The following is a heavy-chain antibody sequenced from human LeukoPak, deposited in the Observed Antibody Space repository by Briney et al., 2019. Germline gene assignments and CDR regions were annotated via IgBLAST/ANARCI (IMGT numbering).Heavy chain of an antibody. Sequence: ASVRVSCKASGYTFTAQYMHWVRQAPGQGLEWMGWINPNNGDTKYAQSFLGRVTMTRDTSTTTAYMELRSLRSDDTAVYFCASYPRNIPTPPFDYWGQGTLATVSS. CDR1: GYTFTAQY. CDR2: INPNNGDT. D-gene: IGHD2-21*01. CDR3: ASYPRNIPTPPFDY. J-gene: IGHJ4*02. V-gene: IGHV1-2*02.